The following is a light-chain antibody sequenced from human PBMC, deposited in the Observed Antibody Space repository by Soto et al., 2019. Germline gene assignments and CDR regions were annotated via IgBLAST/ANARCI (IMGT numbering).Light chain of an antibody. J-gene: IGKJ1*01. Sequence: IVLTQSPATLSLSPGERATLSCRASQNVGSYLAWYQQKFGQAPRLLIYDASNRATGIPARFSGSGSATAFTLTISSLEPEDFAVYYCQQRYNWPLTFGQGTKVDIK. V-gene: IGKV3-11*01. CDR1: QNVGSY. CDR2: DAS. CDR3: QQRYNWPLT.